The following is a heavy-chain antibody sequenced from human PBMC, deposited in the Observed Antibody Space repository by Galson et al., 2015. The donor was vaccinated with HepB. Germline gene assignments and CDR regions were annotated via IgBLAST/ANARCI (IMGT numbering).Heavy chain of an antibody. CDR1: GSTFTSYY. V-gene: IGHV1-46*01. D-gene: IGHD3-3*01. CDR2: INPSGGGT. J-gene: IGHJ6*02. CDR3: ATNFGTEDYYYYYVMDV. Sequence: SVKASCKASGSTFTSYYIHWVRQAPGQGLEWMGIINPSGGGTYYAQNFQGRLTMTRDTSTSTVYMDLSSLRSEDTAVYYCATNFGTEDYYYYYVMDVWGQGTTVTVSS.